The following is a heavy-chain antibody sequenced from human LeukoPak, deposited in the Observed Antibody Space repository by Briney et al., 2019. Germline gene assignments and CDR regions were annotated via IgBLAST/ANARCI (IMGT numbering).Heavy chain of an antibody. Sequence: PGGSLRLSCAASGFTFSSYAMSWVRQAPGKGLEWVSAISGSGGSTYYADSVKGRFTISRDNSKNTLYLQMNSLRAEDTAVYYCAKDRPWIQLWLISSNAFDIWGQGTMVTVSS. CDR3: AKDRPWIQLWLISSNAFDI. V-gene: IGHV3-23*01. J-gene: IGHJ3*02. CDR1: GFTFSSYA. D-gene: IGHD5-18*01. CDR2: ISGSGGST.